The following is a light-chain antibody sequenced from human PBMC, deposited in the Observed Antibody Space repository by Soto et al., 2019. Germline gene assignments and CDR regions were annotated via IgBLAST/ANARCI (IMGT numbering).Light chain of an antibody. CDR1: QSISSY. J-gene: IGKJ5*01. Sequence: DIQMTQSPSSLSASVGDRVTITCRASQSISSYLDWYQQKPGKAPKLRIYAASSLQSGVPSRFSGSGAATDFTLPISSLQPEDVVTNYCQQSYSTPPITFGQGTRLELK. CDR2: AAS. CDR3: QQSYSTPPIT. V-gene: IGKV1-39*01.